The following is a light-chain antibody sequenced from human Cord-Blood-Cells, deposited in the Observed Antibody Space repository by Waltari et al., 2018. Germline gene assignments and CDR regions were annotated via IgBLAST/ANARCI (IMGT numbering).Light chain of an antibody. Sequence: ELVLTQSPGTLSLSPGGRATLSCRASQSVSSSYLAWYQQKPGQAPRLLIYGASSRATGIPDRFSGSGSGTDFTLTISRLEPGDFAVYYCQQYGSSPPRTFGQGTKVEIK. V-gene: IGKV3-20*01. J-gene: IGKJ1*01. CDR2: GAS. CDR3: QQYGSSPPRT. CDR1: QSVSSSY.